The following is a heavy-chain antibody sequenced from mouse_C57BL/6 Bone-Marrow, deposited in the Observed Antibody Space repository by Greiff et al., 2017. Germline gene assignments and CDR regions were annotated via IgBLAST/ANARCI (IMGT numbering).Heavy chain of an antibody. CDR1: AYTFTSYW. CDR2: IHPNSGST. J-gene: IGHJ3*01. V-gene: IGHV1-64*01. CDR3: ARFLSNDVFAY. D-gene: IGHD2-12*01. Sequence: QVQLQQPGAELVKPGASVKLSCKASAYTFTSYWMHWVKQRPGQGLEWIGMIHPNSGSTNYNEKFKSKATLTVDKSSSTAYMQLSSLTSEDSAVYYCARFLSNDVFAYWGQGTLVTVSA.